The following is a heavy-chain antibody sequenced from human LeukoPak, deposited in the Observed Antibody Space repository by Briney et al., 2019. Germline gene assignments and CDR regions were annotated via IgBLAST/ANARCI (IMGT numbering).Heavy chain of an antibody. J-gene: IGHJ3*01. CDR3: ARRGRAQGPLSL. V-gene: IGHV4-59*01. D-gene: IGHD2-15*01. Sequence: SETLSLTCTVSGGSITSFYWSWIRQPPGKGLEWIGYIYYSGSTNYNLSLKRRVTISVDTSKNQFSLNLSSVTAADTAVYYCARRGRAQGPLSLWGQGTMVTVSS. CDR2: IYYSGST. CDR1: GGSITSFY.